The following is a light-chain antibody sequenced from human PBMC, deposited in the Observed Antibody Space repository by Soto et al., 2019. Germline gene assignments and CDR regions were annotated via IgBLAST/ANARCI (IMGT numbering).Light chain of an antibody. V-gene: IGKV3-15*01. Sequence: EIVMTQSPATLSVSPGERATLSCRASQSVSSNLAWYQQKPGQAPRLLIYGASTRATGIAAKFSGSGSETEFTLTISSLQSEDFAVYYCEQYNNWLWTYGQGTKVDIK. J-gene: IGKJ1*01. CDR1: QSVSSN. CDR3: EQYNNWLWT. CDR2: GAS.